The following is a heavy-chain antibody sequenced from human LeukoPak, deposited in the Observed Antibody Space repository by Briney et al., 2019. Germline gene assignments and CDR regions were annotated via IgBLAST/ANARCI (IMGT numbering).Heavy chain of an antibody. CDR2: INPNSGGT. Sequence: ASVKVSCKASGGTFSSYAISWVRQAPGQGLEWMGWINPNSGGTNYAQKFQGRVTMTTDTSTSTAHMELRSLRTDDTAVYYCARDLTAGGDGQGYWGQGTLVTVSS. J-gene: IGHJ4*02. V-gene: IGHV1-18*01. CDR3: ARDLTAGGDGQGY. D-gene: IGHD2-21*01. CDR1: GGTFSSYA.